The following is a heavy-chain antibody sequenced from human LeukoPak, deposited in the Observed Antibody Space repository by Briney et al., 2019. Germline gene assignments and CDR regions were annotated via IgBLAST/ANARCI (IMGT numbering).Heavy chain of an antibody. CDR2: IKQYGSEK. CDR1: GFTFSRYW. D-gene: IGHD3-10*01. J-gene: IGHJ4*02. Sequence: GSLRLSCAASGFTFSRYWVSWVRQAPGKGLERVADIKQYGSEKYYLDSVKCRFTISRDNAKNSLYLQMNSLRAEDTAVYYCARDSGYGSGSLGSDYWGQGTLVTVSS. V-gene: IGHV3-7*01. CDR3: ARDSGYGSGSLGSDY.